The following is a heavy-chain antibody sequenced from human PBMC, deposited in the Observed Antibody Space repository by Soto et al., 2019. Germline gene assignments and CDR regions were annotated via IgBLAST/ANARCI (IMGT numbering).Heavy chain of an antibody. CDR2: IYDSGSP. Sequence: QMQLQESGPGRVSPSQTLSLTCTVSGGSISSDGDYYRWSWIRQHPGKGLEWIGYIYDSGSPYYHPSLESRVTVSVDTPNNQFSLKLSSLTAADTAVYYCARVRENYFDSWGQGILVTVSS. J-gene: IGHJ4*02. CDR1: GGSISSDGDYYR. CDR3: ARVRENYFDS. V-gene: IGHV4-31*03.